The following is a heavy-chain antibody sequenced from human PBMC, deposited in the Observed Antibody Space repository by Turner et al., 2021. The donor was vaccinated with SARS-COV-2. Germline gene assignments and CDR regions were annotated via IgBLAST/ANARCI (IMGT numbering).Heavy chain of an antibody. D-gene: IGHD6-19*01. CDR3: ARGVTVAGITPFVY. V-gene: IGHV3-74*01. CDR1: GFTFSSYW. J-gene: IGHJ4*02. CDR2: INSDGSST. Sequence: EVQLVESGGGLVQPGGSLRLSCAASGFTFSSYWMHWVRQAPGKGLGWVSRINSDGSSTSYADSVKGRFTVSRDNAKNTLYLQMNSLRAEDTAVYYCARGVTVAGITPFVYWGQGTLVTVSS.